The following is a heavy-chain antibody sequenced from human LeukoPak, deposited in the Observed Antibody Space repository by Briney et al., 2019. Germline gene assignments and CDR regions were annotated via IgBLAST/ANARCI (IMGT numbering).Heavy chain of an antibody. J-gene: IGHJ5*02. CDR1: GFTFSSYA. Sequence: PGGSLRLSCAASGFTFSSYAMHWVRQAPGKGLKWVAVISYDGSNKYYADSVKGRFTISRDNSKNTLYLQMNSLRAEDTAVYYCAREGITMVRGVILAGNWFDPWGQGTLVTVSS. CDR2: ISYDGSNK. V-gene: IGHV3-30*04. D-gene: IGHD3-10*01. CDR3: AREGITMVRGVILAGNWFDP.